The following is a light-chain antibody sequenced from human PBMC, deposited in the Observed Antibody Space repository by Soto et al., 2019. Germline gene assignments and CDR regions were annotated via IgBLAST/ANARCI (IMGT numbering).Light chain of an antibody. CDR3: QHYSGYWET. CDR2: EVS. V-gene: IGKV1-5*03. J-gene: IGKJ1*01. CDR1: QTINKW. Sequence: QVSKVTSSRSGFPAARVQITGRASQTINKWLAWYQQKPGKAPNLLIYEVSTLQSGVPSRFSGSGSGTEFTLTISSLRPDDFATYYCQHYSGYWETFGQGTKVDI.